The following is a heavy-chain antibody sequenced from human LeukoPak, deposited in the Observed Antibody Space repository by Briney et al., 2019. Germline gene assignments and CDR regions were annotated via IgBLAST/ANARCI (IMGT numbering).Heavy chain of an antibody. Sequence: SETLSLTCTVSGGSISSGGYYWSWIRQHPGKGLEWIGYIYYSGSTYYNPSLKSRVTISVDTSKNQFSLKLSSVTAADTAVYYCARAAIVLMVYAPYMDVWGKGTTVTVSS. J-gene: IGHJ6*03. CDR2: IYYSGST. CDR1: GGSISSGGYY. V-gene: IGHV4-31*03. CDR3: ARAAIVLMVYAPYMDV. D-gene: IGHD2-8*01.